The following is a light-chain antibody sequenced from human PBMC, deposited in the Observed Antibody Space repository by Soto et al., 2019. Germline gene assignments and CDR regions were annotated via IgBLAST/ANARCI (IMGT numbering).Light chain of an antibody. CDR3: SSYTGSSTYV. V-gene: IGLV2-14*01. CDR1: SSDVGGYNY. J-gene: IGLJ1*01. Sequence: QSVLTQPASVSGSPGQSITISCTGTSSDVGGYNYVSWYQQHPGKAPKLMIYDVSNRPSGISNRFSGSKSGNTASLTISGIQAEDEADYYCSSYTGSSTYVFGTGTKVT. CDR2: DVS.